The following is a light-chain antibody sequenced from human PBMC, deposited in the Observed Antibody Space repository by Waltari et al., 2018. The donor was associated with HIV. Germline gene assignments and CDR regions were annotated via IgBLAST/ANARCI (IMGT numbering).Light chain of an antibody. CDR1: HNVGTW. CDR2: KTS. V-gene: IGKV1-5*03. J-gene: IGKJ2*01. Sequence: DIQMTQSPSTLSASIGDRVSITCRASHNVGTWLAWYQQKPGKAPSLLISKTSTLESRVPTNFSGSGSGTYFTLTISALRPDDFASYFCQQYSSFPITFGQGTKL. CDR3: QQYSSFPIT.